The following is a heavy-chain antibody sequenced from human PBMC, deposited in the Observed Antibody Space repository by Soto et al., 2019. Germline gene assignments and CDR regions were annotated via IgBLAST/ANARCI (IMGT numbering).Heavy chain of an antibody. CDR3: AKDNSGYSSGWNWFDP. V-gene: IGHV3-9*01. D-gene: IGHD6-19*01. J-gene: IGHJ5*02. CDR2: ISWNSGSI. Sequence: SLRLSCAAAGFTFDDYAMHWVRQAPGKGLEWVSGISWNSGSIGYADPVKGRFTISRDNAKNSLYLQMNSLRAEDTALYYCAKDNSGYSSGWNWFDPWGQGTLVTVSS. CDR1: GFTFDDYA.